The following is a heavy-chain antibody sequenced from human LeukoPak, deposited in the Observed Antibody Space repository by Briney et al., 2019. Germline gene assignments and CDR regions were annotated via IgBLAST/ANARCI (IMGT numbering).Heavy chain of an antibody. J-gene: IGHJ4*02. D-gene: IGHD3-9*01. V-gene: IGHV4-34*01. CDR1: GGSFSGYY. Sequence: PSETLSLTCAVYGGSFSGYYWSWIRQPPGKGLEWIGEINHSGSTNYNPSLKSRVTISVDTSKNQFSLKLTSVTAADTAVYYCARVGENYDILTGYYNPYFDYWGQGTLVTVSS. CDR2: INHSGST. CDR3: ARVGENYDILTGYYNPYFDY.